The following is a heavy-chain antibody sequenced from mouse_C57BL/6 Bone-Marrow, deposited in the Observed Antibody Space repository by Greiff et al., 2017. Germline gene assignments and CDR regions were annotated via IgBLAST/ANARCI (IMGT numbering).Heavy chain of an antibody. Sequence: VQLQQPGAELVKPGASVKMSCKASGYTFTSYWITWVKQRPGQGLEWIGDIYPGSGSTNYNEKFKSKATLTVDTSSSTAYMQLSSLTSEDSAVYYCARAYSNYHWYFDVWGTGTTVTVSS. CDR1: GYTFTSYW. V-gene: IGHV1-55*01. CDR2: IYPGSGST. D-gene: IGHD2-5*01. J-gene: IGHJ1*03. CDR3: ARAYSNYHWYFDV.